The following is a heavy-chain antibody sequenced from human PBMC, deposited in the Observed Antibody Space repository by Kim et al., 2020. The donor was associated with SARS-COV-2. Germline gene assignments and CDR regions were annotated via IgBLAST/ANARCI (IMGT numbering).Heavy chain of an antibody. D-gene: IGHD4-17*01. V-gene: IGHV1-69*02. CDR3: ARLTVTTFDY. Sequence: GSASYAQKFQDSVTITADTSTRTAYMELSSLRSEDTAVYYCARLTVTTFDYWGQGTLVTVSS. CDR2: GSA. J-gene: IGHJ4*02.